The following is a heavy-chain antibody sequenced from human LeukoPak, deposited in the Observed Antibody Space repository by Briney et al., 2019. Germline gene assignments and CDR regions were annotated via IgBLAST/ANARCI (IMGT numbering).Heavy chain of an antibody. V-gene: IGHV3-23*01. CDR3: AKENLYDYVWGSYRYFDY. D-gene: IGHD3-16*02. J-gene: IGHJ4*02. CDR2: ISGSGGST. CDR1: GFTFSSYA. Sequence: PGGSLRLSCAASGFTFSSYAMSWVRQAPGKGLEWVSAISGSGGSTYYADSVKGRFTISRDNSKNTLYLQMNSLRAEDTAVYYCAKENLYDYVWGSYRYFDYWGQGTLVTVSS.